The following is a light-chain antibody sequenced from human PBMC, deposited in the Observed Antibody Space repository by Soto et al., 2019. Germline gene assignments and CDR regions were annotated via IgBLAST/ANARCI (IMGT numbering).Light chain of an antibody. V-gene: IGLV2-14*01. J-gene: IGLJ2*01. CDR2: DVS. CDR3: SSYTSSSTPV. Sequence: QSVLTQPASVSGSPGQSITISCTGTSSDVGGYNYVSCYQQHPGKAPKLMIYDVSNRPSGVSNRFSGSKSGNTASLTISGLQDEDEADYYCSSYTSSSTPVFGGGTKLTVL. CDR1: SSDVGGYNY.